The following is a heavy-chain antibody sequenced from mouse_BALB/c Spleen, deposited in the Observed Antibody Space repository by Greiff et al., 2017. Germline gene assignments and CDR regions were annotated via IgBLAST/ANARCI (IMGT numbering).Heavy chain of an antibody. J-gene: IGHJ4*01. V-gene: IGHV1-9*01. CDR3: ARKYGLYYYAMDY. CDR1: GYTFSSYW. Sequence: VQLQQSGAELMKPGASVKISCKATGYTFSSYWIEWVKQRPGHGLEWIGEILPGSGSTNYNEKFKGKATFTADTSSNTAYMQLSSLTSEDSAVYYWARKYGLYYYAMDYWGQGTSVTVSS. D-gene: IGHD2-10*02. CDR2: ILPGSGST.